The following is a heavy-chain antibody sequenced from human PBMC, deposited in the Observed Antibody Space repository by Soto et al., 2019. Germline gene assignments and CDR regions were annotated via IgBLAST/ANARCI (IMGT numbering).Heavy chain of an antibody. CDR1: GFTFSTYW. CDR3: ATMASGGN. CDR2: INTDGSIT. J-gene: IGHJ4*02. D-gene: IGHD3-10*01. Sequence: EVQLVESGGGLVQPGGSLRLSCAASGFTFSTYWMHWVRQAPGKGLMWVSSINTDGSITTYAGPVKGRFTISRDNAKNTVYLQMNSLRDEDTAVYYCATMASGGNWGQGTLVTVSS. V-gene: IGHV3-74*01.